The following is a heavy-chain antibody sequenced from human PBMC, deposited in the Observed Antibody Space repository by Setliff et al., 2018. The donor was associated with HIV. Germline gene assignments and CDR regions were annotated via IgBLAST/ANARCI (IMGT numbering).Heavy chain of an antibody. CDR3: ARRGISGWQSHGFDI. CDR1: GYSFTTYW. D-gene: IGHD6-19*01. CDR2: IHPGDSDT. Sequence: PGESLKISCRGFGYSFTTYWIGWVCQVPGKGLEWMGIIHPGDSDTTYSPSFQGQVTISVDKSINTAYLQWSSLKASDTAMYYCARRGISGWQSHGFDIWGQGTMVTVSS. V-gene: IGHV5-51*01. J-gene: IGHJ3*02.